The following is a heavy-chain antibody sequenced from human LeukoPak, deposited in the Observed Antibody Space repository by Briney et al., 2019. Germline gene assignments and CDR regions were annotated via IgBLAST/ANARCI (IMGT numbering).Heavy chain of an antibody. CDR3: AREVRYSYGYQFDY. J-gene: IGHJ4*02. CDR1: GGTFISYA. CDR2: IIPIFGTA. D-gene: IGHD5-18*01. V-gene: IGHV1-69*05. Sequence: ASVKVSCKASGGTFISYAISWVRQAPGQGLEWMGGIIPIFGTANYAQKLQGRVTMTTDTSTSTAYMELRSLRSDDTAVYYCAREVRYSYGYQFDYWGQGTLVTVSS.